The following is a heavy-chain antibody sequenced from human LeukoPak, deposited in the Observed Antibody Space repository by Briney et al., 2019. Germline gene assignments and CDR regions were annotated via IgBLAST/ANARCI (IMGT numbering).Heavy chain of an antibody. Sequence: GASVKVSCKASGYTFTSYDINWVRQATGQGLEWMGWMNPNSGNTGYAQKFQGRVTMTRNTSISTAYMELSSLRSEDTAVYYCARGQVSLYDFWSGYFDYWGQGTLVTVSS. CDR3: ARGQVSLYDFWSGYFDY. V-gene: IGHV1-8*01. CDR1: GYTFTSYD. D-gene: IGHD3-3*01. CDR2: MNPNSGNT. J-gene: IGHJ4*02.